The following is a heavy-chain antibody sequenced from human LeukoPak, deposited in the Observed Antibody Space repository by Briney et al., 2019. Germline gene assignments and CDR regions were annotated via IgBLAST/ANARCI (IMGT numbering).Heavy chain of an antibody. CDR2: ISAYNANT. J-gene: IGHJ4*02. CDR3: ARGDHEY. CDR1: GGTFSSYA. V-gene: IGHV1-18*01. Sequence: ASVKVSCKASGGTFSSYAISWVRQAPGQGLEWMGWISAYNANTNYAQRLQGRVTMTTDTSTSTAYMELRSLTSDDTATYYCARGDHEYWGQGTLVTVSS.